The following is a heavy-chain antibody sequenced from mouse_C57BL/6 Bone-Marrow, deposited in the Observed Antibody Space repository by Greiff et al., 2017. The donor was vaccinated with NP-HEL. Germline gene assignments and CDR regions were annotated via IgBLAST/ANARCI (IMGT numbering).Heavy chain of an antibody. D-gene: IGHD4-1*01. J-gene: IGHJ2*01. CDR3: ASPSWDLFDY. V-gene: IGHV1-4*01. CDR1: GYTFTSYT. CDR2: INPSSGYT. Sequence: VKLMESGAELARPGASVKMSCKASGYTFTSYTMHWVKQRPGQGLEWVGYINPSSGYTKYNQKFKDKATLTADKSSSPAYMQLRRLTSADSAVYDCASPSWDLFDYWGQGTTLTVSA.